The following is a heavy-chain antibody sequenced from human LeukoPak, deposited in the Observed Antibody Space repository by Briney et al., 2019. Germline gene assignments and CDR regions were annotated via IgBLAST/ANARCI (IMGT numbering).Heavy chain of an antibody. CDR2: IYYSGST. J-gene: IGHJ4*02. D-gene: IGHD2-15*01. V-gene: IGHV4-39*07. CDR3: ARSSVVVAATPPYFDY. Sequence: SGTLSLTCAVSSGSISSSSYYWGWIRQPPGKGLEWIGSIYYSGSTYYNPSLKSRVTISVDTSKNQFSLKLSSVTAADTAVYYCARSSVVVAATPPYFDYWGQGTLVTVSS. CDR1: SGSISSSSYY.